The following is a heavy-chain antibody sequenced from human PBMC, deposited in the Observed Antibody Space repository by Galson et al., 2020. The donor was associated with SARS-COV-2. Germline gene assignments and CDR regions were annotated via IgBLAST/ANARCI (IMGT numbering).Heavy chain of an antibody. D-gene: IGHD1-1*01. CDR3: TRGDTGNGSGDWFDS. CDR2: IHHSGST. J-gene: IGHJ5*01. V-gene: IGHV4-4*02. CDR1: GDSISSHKW. Sequence: SETLSLTCAVSGDSISSHKWWSCVRPPPGKWLEWIGEIHHSGSTNYDPSLKSRFTMSLDNSNNQFSLKLKSETAADTAVYYCTRGDTGNGSGDWFDSWGQGTLVTVSS.